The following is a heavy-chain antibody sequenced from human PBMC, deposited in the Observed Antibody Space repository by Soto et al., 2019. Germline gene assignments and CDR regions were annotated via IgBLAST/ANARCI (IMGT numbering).Heavy chain of an antibody. V-gene: IGHV1-18*04. CDR2: TSADNGDT. CDR1: GYTFTRYG. D-gene: IGHD2-2*01. Sequence: VQLVQSGAEVKEPGASVKVSCKASGYTFTRYGFSWVRQAPGQGLEWMAWTSADNGDTNYAPKLQDRVTLTTDTSTGTAYMELRSLRSDDTAVYYCARDERGTCTSSSCYCFDYWGQGTLVTVSS. J-gene: IGHJ4*02. CDR3: ARDERGTCTSSSCYCFDY.